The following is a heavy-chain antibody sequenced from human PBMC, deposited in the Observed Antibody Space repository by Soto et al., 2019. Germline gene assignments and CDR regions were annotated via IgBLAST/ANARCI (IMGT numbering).Heavy chain of an antibody. V-gene: IGHV4-61*01. CDR2: IYYSGST. J-gene: IGHJ6*02. Sequence: SETLSLTCTVSGGSVSSGSYYWSWIRQPPGKGLEWIGYIYYSGSTNYNPSLKSRVTISVDTSKNQFSLKLSSVTAADTAVYYCARVPSSSIPYYYYYYGMDVWGQGTTVTVSS. D-gene: IGHD2-2*02. CDR3: ARVPSSSIPYYYYYYGMDV. CDR1: GGSVSSGSYY.